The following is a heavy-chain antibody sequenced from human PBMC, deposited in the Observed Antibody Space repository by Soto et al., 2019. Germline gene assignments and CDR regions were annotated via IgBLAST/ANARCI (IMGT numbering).Heavy chain of an antibody. CDR2: FDPEDGET. D-gene: IGHD3-3*01. CDR1: GYTLTELS. V-gene: IGHV1-24*01. CDR3: ATFIKIFGRDPNWFDP. J-gene: IGHJ5*02. Sequence: ASVKVSCKVSGYTLTELSMHWVRQAPGKGLEWMGGFDPEDGETIYAQKFQGRVTMTEDTSTDTAYMELSSLRSEDTAVYYCATFIKIFGRDPNWFDPWGQGTLVPVSS.